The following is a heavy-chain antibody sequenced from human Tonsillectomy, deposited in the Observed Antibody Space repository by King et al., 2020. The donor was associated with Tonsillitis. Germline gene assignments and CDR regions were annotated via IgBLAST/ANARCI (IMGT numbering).Heavy chain of an antibody. V-gene: IGHV4-39*01. D-gene: IGHD1-1*01. J-gene: IGHJ3*02. CDR1: GGSFSSRNYY. CDR2: IRSRGST. Sequence: LQLQESGPGLVKPSETLSRTCTVSGGSFSSRNYYWGWIRQPPGKGLELIGSIRSRGSTYYSLSLKVRVTISVDTSKNQFSLKLYSVTAADTAIYYCARHSSKESGTMGTFDIWGQGTMVTVSS. CDR3: ARHSSKESGTMGTFDI.